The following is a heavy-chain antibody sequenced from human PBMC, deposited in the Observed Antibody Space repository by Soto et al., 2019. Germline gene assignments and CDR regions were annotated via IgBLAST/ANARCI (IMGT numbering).Heavy chain of an antibody. CDR3: VRTNNKGQWAAWY. J-gene: IGHJ4*02. Sequence: SETLSLTCIVSGDPVNSGSYFWGWIRQPPGKRLEWIGHIYNNDNTYNPSLKSRVTISVDTSKNQFSLKLNSVTAADTAVYYCVRTNNKGQWAAWYWGQGALVTVS. CDR1: GDPVNSGSYF. D-gene: IGHD2-15*01. V-gene: IGHV4-61*01. CDR2: IYNNDN.